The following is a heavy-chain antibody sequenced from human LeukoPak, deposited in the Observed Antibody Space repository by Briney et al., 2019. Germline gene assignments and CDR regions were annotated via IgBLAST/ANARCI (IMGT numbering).Heavy chain of an antibody. CDR3: ARDNSGSYGFDP. D-gene: IGHD1-26*01. V-gene: IGHV1-18*04. CDR1: GYTFTGYC. J-gene: IGHJ5*02. Sequence: ASVKVSCKASGYTFTGYCMHWVRQAPGQGLEWMGWISAYNGNTNYAQKLQGRVTMTTDTSTSTAYMELRSLRSDDTAVYYCARDNSGSYGFDPWGQGTLVTVSS. CDR2: ISAYNGNT.